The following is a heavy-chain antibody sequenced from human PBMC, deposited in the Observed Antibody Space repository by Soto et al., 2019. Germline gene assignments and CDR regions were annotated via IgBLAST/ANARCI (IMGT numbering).Heavy chain of an antibody. CDR1: GFTFSNYA. CDR2: VSYDRDNE. D-gene: IGHD2-15*01. V-gene: IGHV3-30*18. J-gene: IGHJ4*02. CDR3: AKDRRNSESIVVVVAATPMYYFDY. Sequence: GGSLRLSCVASGFTFSNYAMHWVRQAPGKGLEWVAIVSYDRDNEYYADSVRGRFFISRDNSRNTLYLQMNSLRAEDTAVYYCAKDRRNSESIVVVVAATPMYYFDYWGQGTLVTVSS.